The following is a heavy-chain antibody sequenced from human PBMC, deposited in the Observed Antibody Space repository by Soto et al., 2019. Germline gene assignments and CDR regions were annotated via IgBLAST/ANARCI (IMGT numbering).Heavy chain of an antibody. CDR2: INPNSGGT. CDR1: GYTFTGYY. J-gene: IGHJ6*02. V-gene: IGHV1-2*02. D-gene: IGHD6-19*01. CDR3: ARHKVVAGTRDGMDV. Sequence: ASVKVSCKASGYTFTGYYMHWVRQAPGQGLEWMGWINPNSGGTNYAQKFQGRVTMTRDTSISTAYMELSRLRSDDTAVYYCARHKVVAGTRDGMDVWGQGTTVTVSS.